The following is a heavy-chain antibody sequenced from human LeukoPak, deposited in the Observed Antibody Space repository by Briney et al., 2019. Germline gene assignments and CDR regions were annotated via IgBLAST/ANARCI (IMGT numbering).Heavy chain of an antibody. CDR1: GFTFSSYA. CDR3: AKEGNLVGAMRSGLY. J-gene: IGHJ4*02. CDR2: NSGGST. Sequence: GGSLRLSCAASGFTFSSYAVYWVRQAPGKGLEWVSSNSGGSTYYADSVKGRFTISRDNSKNTLYLQMNSLRAEDTAVYYCAKEGNLVGAMRSGLYWGQGTLVTVSS. V-gene: IGHV3-23*01. D-gene: IGHD1-26*01.